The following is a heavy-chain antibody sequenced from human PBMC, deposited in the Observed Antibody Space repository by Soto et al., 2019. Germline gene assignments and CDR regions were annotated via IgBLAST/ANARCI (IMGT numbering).Heavy chain of an antibody. D-gene: IGHD1-1*01. CDR1: GGTFSSFA. Sequence: QVQLVQSGAEVKKPGSSVKVSCKASGGTFSSFAISWVRQAPGQGLEWMGDIIPLFGTTNYAQTFQGRVTITADESTTTAYMALRSLRSNDTAVYYCARGLDTTVAHSHNWGQGTLVTVSS. CDR2: IIPLFGTT. CDR3: ARGLDTTVAHSHN. J-gene: IGHJ4*02. V-gene: IGHV1-69*01.